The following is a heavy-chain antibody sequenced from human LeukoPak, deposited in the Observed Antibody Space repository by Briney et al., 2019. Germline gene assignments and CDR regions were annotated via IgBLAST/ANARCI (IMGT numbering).Heavy chain of an antibody. V-gene: IGHV4-39*07. D-gene: IGHD4-17*01. CDR3: ARVKAGLRRLDAFDI. J-gene: IGHJ3*02. Sequence: KTSETLSLTCTVSGGSISSSSYYWGWIRQPPGKGLEWIGSIYYSGSTYYNPSLKSRVTISVDTSKNQFSLKLSSVTAADTAVYYCARVKAGLRRLDAFDIWGQGTMVTVSS. CDR1: GGSISSSSYY. CDR2: IYYSGST.